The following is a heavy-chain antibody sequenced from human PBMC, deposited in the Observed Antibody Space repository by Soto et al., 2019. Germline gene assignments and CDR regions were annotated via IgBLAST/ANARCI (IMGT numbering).Heavy chain of an antibody. CDR2: ISGSGGST. CDR1: GFTFSSYA. CDR3: AKVVGGIVVVPAAIRGDY. J-gene: IGHJ4*02. D-gene: IGHD2-2*01. V-gene: IGHV3-23*01. Sequence: GGSLRLSCAASGFTFSSYAMSWVRQAPGKGLEWVSAISGSGGSTYYADSVKGRFTISRDNSKNTLYLQMNSLRAEDTAVYYCAKVVGGIVVVPAAIRGDYWGQGTLVTSPQ.